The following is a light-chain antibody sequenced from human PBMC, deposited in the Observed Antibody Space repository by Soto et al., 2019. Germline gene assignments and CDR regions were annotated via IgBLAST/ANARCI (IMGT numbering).Light chain of an antibody. J-gene: IGLJ2*01. Sequence: QSGLTQPPSVSAAPGQRVTISCSGGSSNIGSYYVSWYQQLPGTAPKLLIYDNNYRPSGIPDRFSVYKSGTSATLVITGLQTGDEADYYCGTWDSSLSAGVFGGGTKVTVL. V-gene: IGLV1-51*01. CDR2: DNN. CDR3: GTWDSSLSAGV. CDR1: SSNIGSYY.